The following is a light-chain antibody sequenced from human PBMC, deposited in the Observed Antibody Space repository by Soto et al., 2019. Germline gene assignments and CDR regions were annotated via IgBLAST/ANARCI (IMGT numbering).Light chain of an antibody. J-gene: IGKJ4*01. CDR1: QSISSY. CDR3: QQSYSTFALT. Sequence: DIQMTQSPSSLSASVGDRVTITCRASQSISSYLNWYQQKPGKAPKLLIYAASSLQSGVPSRFSGSGSGTDFTLTLSRLQPEDLATYYCQQSYSTFALTFAGVTKVAIK. V-gene: IGKV1-39*01. CDR2: AAS.